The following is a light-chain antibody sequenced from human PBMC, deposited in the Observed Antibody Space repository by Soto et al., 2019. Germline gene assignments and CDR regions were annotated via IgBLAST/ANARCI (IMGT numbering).Light chain of an antibody. V-gene: IGKV3-20*01. Sequence: IGLTQSPGTLSLSPGERATLSCRASQRVSIRYLAWSQQKLGQAPRLLIYGASSRATGIPDRFSGSGSGTDFTLTISRLEPEDFAVYYCQQYGSARWAFGQGTKV. CDR2: GAS. J-gene: IGKJ1*01. CDR1: QRVSIRY. CDR3: QQYGSARWA.